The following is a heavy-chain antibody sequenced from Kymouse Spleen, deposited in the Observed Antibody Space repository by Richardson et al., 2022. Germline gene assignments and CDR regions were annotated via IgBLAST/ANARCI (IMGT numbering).Heavy chain of an antibody. CDR3: AREGLWFGELLYSHYYYYGMDV. Sequence: QVQLQQSGPGLVKPSQTLSLTCAISGDSVSSNSAAWNWIRQSPSRGLEWLGRTYYRSKWYNDYAVSVKSRITINPDTSKNQFSLQLNSVTPEDTAVYYCAREGLWFGELLYSHYYYYGMDVWGQGTTVTVSS. CDR2: TYYRSKWYN. D-gene: IGHD3-10*01. CDR1: GDSVSSNSAA. J-gene: IGHJ6*02. V-gene: IGHV6-1*01.